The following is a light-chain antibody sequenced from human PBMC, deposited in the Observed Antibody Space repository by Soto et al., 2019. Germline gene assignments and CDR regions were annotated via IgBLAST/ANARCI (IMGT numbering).Light chain of an antibody. J-gene: IGKJ4*01. Sequence: DIQMSQSPSSLSASIGDRITITCRASQSISTYLNWYQQKPGKAPRLLIYGASTLQNGVPSRFSGSGSATDYTLTISSLQPEDFATYYCHQRFITPPLTFGGGTTVEMK. CDR1: QSISTY. CDR2: GAS. V-gene: IGKV1-39*01. CDR3: HQRFITPPLT.